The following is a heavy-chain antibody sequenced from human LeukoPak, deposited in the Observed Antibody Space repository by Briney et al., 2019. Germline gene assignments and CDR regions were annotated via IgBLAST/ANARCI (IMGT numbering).Heavy chain of an antibody. CDR3: ARNFQYFDLPDY. J-gene: IGHJ4*02. CDR2: INHSGST. CDR1: GGSFSGYY. Sequence: SQTLSLTCAVYGGSFSGYYWSWIRQPPGKGLEWIGEINHSGSTDYDPSLNSRVTIPVDTSKNQFSLKLISVAAADTAVYYCARNFQYFDLPDYGGQGTLVTVSS. D-gene: IGHD2/OR15-2a*01. V-gene: IGHV4-34*01.